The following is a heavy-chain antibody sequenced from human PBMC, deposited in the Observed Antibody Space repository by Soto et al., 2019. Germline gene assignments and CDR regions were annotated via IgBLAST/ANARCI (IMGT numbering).Heavy chain of an antibody. D-gene: IGHD3-22*01. V-gene: IGHV1-69*13. CDR3: ARVPRGDYYDSSGGFDP. Sequence: SVKVSCKASGGTFSSYAISWVRQAPGQGLEWMGGIIPIFGTANYAQKFQGRVTITADESTSTAYMELSSLRSEDTAAYYCARVPRGDYYDSSGGFDPWGQGTLVTVSS. J-gene: IGHJ5*02. CDR1: GGTFSSYA. CDR2: IIPIFGTA.